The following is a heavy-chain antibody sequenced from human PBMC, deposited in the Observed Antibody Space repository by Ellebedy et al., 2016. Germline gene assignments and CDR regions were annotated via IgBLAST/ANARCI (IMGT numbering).Heavy chain of an antibody. Sequence: ASVKVSCKASGGTFSNYAVFWVRQAPGQGLEWMGRIIPILGMAANAQKFQGRVTFTADKSTGTAYMELSSLKSEDTAVYYCATPKSGDFYYGLDVWGQGTTVNVSS. J-gene: IGHJ6*02. CDR1: GGTFSNYA. CDR3: ATPKSGDFYYGLDV. D-gene: IGHD1-26*01. V-gene: IGHV1-69*04. CDR2: IIPILGMA.